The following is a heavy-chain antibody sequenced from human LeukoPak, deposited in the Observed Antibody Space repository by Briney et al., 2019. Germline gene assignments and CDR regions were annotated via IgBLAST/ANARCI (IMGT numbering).Heavy chain of an antibody. CDR3: ARGPVAVDY. CDR2: IKEDGTEK. V-gene: IGHV3-7*03. D-gene: IGHD6-19*01. CDR1: GFSFSDYG. J-gene: IGHJ4*02. Sequence: GGSLRLSCVASGFSFSDYGMSWVRQAPGRGLEWVANIKEDGTEKNYVDSVKGRFTISRDNAQNSLHLQMNGLRVEDTAVYYCARGPVAVDYWGQGTLASVSS.